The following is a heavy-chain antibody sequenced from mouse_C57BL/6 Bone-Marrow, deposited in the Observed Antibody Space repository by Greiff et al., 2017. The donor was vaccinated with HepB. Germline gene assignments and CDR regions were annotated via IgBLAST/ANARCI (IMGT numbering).Heavy chain of an antibody. CDR1: GYTFTSYW. CDR3: ARSTTTVAYYFDY. Sequence: VQLQQPGAELVKPGASVKLSCKASGYTFTSYWMHWVKQRPGQGLEWIGMIHPNSGSTNYNEKFKSKATLTVDKSSSTAYMQLSSLTSEDSAVYYCARSTTTVAYYFDYWGQGTTLTVSS. CDR2: IHPNSGST. V-gene: IGHV1-64*01. D-gene: IGHD1-1*01. J-gene: IGHJ2*01.